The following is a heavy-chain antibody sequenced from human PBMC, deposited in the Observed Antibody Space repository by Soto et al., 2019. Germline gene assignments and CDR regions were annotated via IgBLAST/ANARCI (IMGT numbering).Heavy chain of an antibody. V-gene: IGHV1-18*01. CDR3: AREPAAGDWFDP. Sequence: ASVKVSCKASGYTFTSYGITWVRQAPGQGLEWMGWINTYNGNTNYAQKLQGRVTMTTDTSTSTAYMELRSLRSDDTAVYYCAREPAAGDWFDPWGQGTLVTVSS. J-gene: IGHJ5*02. CDR1: GYTFTSYG. D-gene: IGHD6-13*01. CDR2: INTYNGNT.